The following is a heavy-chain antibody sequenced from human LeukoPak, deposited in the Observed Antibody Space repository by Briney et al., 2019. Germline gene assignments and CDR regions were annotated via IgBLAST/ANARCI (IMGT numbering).Heavy chain of an antibody. CDR2: ISSSGSTI. J-gene: IGHJ5*02. CDR3: ARVGVPAARRGWFDP. CDR1: GFTFSSYE. D-gene: IGHD2-2*01. V-gene: IGHV3-48*03. Sequence: GGSLRLSCAASGFTFSSYEMNWVRQAPGKGLEWVAYISSSGSTIYDADSVKGRFTISRDNAKNSLYLQMNSLRAEDTAVYYCARVGVPAARRGWFDPWGQGTLVTVSS.